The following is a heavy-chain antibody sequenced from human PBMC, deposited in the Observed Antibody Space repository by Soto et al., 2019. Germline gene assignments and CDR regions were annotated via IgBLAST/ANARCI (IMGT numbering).Heavy chain of an antibody. Sequence: GGSLRLSCAASGFTFSSYGMHWVRQAPGKGLEWVAVIWYDGSNKYYADSVKGRFTISRDNSKNTLYLQMNSLRAEDTAVYYCARDFGSSGSYLDYWGQGTLVTVSS. CDR3: ARDFGSSGSYLDY. V-gene: IGHV3-33*08. CDR1: GFTFSSYG. D-gene: IGHD3-10*01. CDR2: IWYDGSNK. J-gene: IGHJ4*02.